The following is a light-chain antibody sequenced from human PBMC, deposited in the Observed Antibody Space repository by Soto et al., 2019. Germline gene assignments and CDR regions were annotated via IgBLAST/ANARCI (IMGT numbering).Light chain of an antibody. CDR2: RAS. CDR3: QQYSRDST. CDR1: QNINNW. Sequence: DIQMTQSPSTLSASVGDRVTITCRASQNINNWLAWYQQKPGKAPKLLIYRASSLENGVPSRFSGRGSGTDFIFTITILQPDDFATYYRQQYSRDSTFGQGTKVEIK. V-gene: IGKV1-5*03. J-gene: IGKJ1*01.